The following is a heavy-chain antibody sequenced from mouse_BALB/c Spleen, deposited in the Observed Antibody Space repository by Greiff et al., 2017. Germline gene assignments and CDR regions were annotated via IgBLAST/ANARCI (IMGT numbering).Heavy chain of an antibody. J-gene: IGHJ1*01. CDR2: IYPGNSDT. CDR1: GYTFTSYW. Sequence: VQLQQSGTVLARPGASVKMSCKASGYTFTSYWMHWVKQRPGQGLEWIGAIYPGNSDTSYNQKFKGKAKLTAVTSTSTAYMELSSLTNEDSAVYYCTRSFTTVVANWYFDVRGAGTTVTVSS. V-gene: IGHV1-5*01. CDR3: TRSFTTVVANWYFDV. D-gene: IGHD1-1*01.